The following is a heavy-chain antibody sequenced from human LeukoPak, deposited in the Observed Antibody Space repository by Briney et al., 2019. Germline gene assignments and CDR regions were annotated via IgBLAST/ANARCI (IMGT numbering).Heavy chain of an antibody. J-gene: IGHJ4*02. V-gene: IGHV4-61*09. Sequence: PSQTLSLTCTVSGGSINSGNYYWSWIRQPAGKGPEWIGHIYASGSTQYNPSLRSRVTISIDTSKNQFSLKMSSVTAADTAMYFCAGMGGLTGYSPYIFDRWGQGTLVTVSS. CDR2: IYASGST. CDR3: AGMGGLTGYSPYIFDR. D-gene: IGHD3-9*01. CDR1: GGSINSGNYY.